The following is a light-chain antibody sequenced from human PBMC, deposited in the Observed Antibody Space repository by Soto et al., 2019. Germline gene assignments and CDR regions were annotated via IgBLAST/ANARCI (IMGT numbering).Light chain of an antibody. CDR1: QSVYSY. CDR3: QQYNNWPPLT. V-gene: IGKV3-15*01. J-gene: IGKJ4*01. Sequence: SQSPDTLSLSPGERATLSCRASQSVYSYLAWYQQKPGQAPRLLIYGASTRATGIPARFSGSGSGTEFTLTISSLQSEDFAVYYCQQYNNWPPLTFGGRTKADIK. CDR2: GAS.